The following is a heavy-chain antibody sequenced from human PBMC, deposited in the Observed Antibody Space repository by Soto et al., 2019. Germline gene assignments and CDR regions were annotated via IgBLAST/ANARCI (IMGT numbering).Heavy chain of an antibody. D-gene: IGHD3-3*01. CDR1: GYSFAGYL. Sequence: QVQLVQSGAEVKKPGASVKVSCKASGYSFAGYLLHWVRQAPGQGLEWMGWINTESGDTKYARKFQGRVTMPRDTSTSTGDMELSSLRSDDTAVYHCTRRPGFWSGYYRYYGMDVWGQGTTVTVSS. CDR2: INTESGDT. J-gene: IGHJ6*02. CDR3: TRRPGFWSGYYRYYGMDV. V-gene: IGHV1-2*02.